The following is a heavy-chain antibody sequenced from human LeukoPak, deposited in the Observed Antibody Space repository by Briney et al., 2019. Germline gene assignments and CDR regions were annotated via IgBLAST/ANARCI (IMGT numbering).Heavy chain of an antibody. CDR2: INPNSGGT. V-gene: IGHV1-2*06. CDR3: ARDLQVGATRDAFDI. D-gene: IGHD1-26*01. J-gene: IGHJ3*02. CDR1: GYTFTGYY. Sequence: ASVKVSCKASGYTFTGYYMHWVRQAPGQGLEWMGRINPNSGGTNYAQKFQGRVTMTRDTSISTAYMELSRLRSDDTAVYYRARDLQVGATRDAFDIWGQGTMVTVSS.